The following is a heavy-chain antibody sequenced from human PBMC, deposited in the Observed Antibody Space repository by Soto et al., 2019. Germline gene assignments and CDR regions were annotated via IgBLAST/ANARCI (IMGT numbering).Heavy chain of an antibody. V-gene: IGHV3-23*01. J-gene: IGHJ4*02. Sequence: GWSLGLACAASGFTFCSYAMSLLRQAPGKGLEWVSAISGSGGSTYYADSVKGRFTISRDNSKNTLYLQMNSLRAEDTAVYYCAKENYYDSSGLFDYWGQGTLVTVSS. CDR2: ISGSGGST. CDR3: AKENYYDSSGLFDY. D-gene: IGHD3-22*01. CDR1: GFTFCSYA.